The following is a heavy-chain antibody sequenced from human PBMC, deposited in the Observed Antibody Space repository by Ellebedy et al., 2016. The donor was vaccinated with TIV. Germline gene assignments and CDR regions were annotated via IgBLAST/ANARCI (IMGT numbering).Heavy chain of an antibody. V-gene: IGHV5-10-1*01. CDR3: AKLSSSPYYYYCLDV. D-gene: IGHD6-13*01. Sequence: GESLKISCKGSGYTFTSYWISWVRQMPGKGLEWMGRIDHSDSYTNYSPSFQGHVTNAVDKSNKTAYLQWGSLKDSEHAIYDCAKLSSSPYYYYCLDVWGQGTTFIVSS. CDR2: IDHSDSYT. CDR1: GYTFTSYW. J-gene: IGHJ6*02.